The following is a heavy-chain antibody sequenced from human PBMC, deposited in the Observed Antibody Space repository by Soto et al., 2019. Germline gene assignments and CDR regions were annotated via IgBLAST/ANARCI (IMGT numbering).Heavy chain of an antibody. V-gene: IGHV1-18*04. D-gene: IGHD2-2*01. J-gene: IGHJ6*02. CDR3: ASARRYCSSTSCVYYYYYGMDV. Sequence: ASVKVSCKASGYTFTSYGISWVRQAPGQGLEWMGWISAYNGNTNYAQKLQGRVTMTTDTSTSTAYMELRSLRSDDTAVYYCASARRYCSSTSCVYYYYYGMDVWG. CDR1: GYTFTSYG. CDR2: ISAYNGNT.